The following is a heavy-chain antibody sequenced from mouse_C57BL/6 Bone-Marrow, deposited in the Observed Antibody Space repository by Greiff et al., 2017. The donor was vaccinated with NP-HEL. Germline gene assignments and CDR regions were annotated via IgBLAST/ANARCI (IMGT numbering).Heavy chain of an antibody. CDR1: PDCCPYSY. J-gene: IGHJ2*01. D-gene: IGHD2-4*01. V-gene: IGHV1-39*01. Sequence: VQLQQSGPELVKPPASVKISCKAPPDCCPYSYINFFNHTNVKSLELIGVINPNSFPASYNQKFKGKATLTVDQSSSTAYMQLNSQTSEDTAVYYCARYGYDYAGDYFDYWGQGTTLT. CDR2: INPNSFPA. CDR3: ARYGYDYAGDYFDY.